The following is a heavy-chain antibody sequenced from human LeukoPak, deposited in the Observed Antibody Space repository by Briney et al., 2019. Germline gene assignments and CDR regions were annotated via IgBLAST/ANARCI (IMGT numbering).Heavy chain of an antibody. CDR1: GGSFSGYY. J-gene: IGHJ2*01. Sequence: PSETLSLTCAVYGGSFSGYYWSWIRQPPGKGLEWIGEINHSGNTNYNPSLKSRVTISVDTSKNQFSLKLTSVTGANTAVYYCARRRQYNSSLFWNFDLWGRGTLVTVSS. CDR2: INHSGNT. V-gene: IGHV4-34*01. CDR3: ARRRQYNSSLFWNFDL. D-gene: IGHD1-1*01.